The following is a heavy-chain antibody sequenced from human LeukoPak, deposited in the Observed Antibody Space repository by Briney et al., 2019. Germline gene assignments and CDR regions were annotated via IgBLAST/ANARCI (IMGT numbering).Heavy chain of an antibody. CDR2: ISYDGSNK. D-gene: IGHD3-10*01. Sequence: GGSLRLSCAASGFTFSSYAMHWVRQAPGKGLEWVAVISYDGSNKYYADSVKGRFTISRDNSENTLYLQMNSLRAEDTAVYYCARDMVDKDSYYYYGMDVWGQGTTVTVSS. CDR1: GFTFSSYA. J-gene: IGHJ6*02. V-gene: IGHV3-30-3*01. CDR3: ARDMVDKDSYYYYGMDV.